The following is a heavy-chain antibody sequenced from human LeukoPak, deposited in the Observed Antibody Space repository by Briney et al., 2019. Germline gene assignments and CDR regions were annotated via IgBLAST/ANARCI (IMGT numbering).Heavy chain of an antibody. CDR1: GGSISTVNW. D-gene: IGHD3-22*01. CDR2: IYHSGST. V-gene: IGHV4-4*02. Sequence: SGTLSLTCAVSGGSISTVNWWSWVRQPPGKGLEWIGEIYHSGSTNYNPSLKSRVTISVDKSKNQFSLKLSSVTAADTAVYYCARVGADYYDSSGYLGTAFDIWGQGTMVTVSS. CDR3: ARVGADYYDSSGYLGTAFDI. J-gene: IGHJ3*02.